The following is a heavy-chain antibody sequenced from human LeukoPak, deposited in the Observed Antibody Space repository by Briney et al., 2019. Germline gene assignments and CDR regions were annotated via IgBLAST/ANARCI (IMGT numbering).Heavy chain of an antibody. CDR1: GFTFSSYS. CDR3: ARDYGDYGEYFDY. D-gene: IGHD4-17*01. Sequence: GESLRLSCAASGFTFSSYSMNWVRQAPGKGLEWVSYISSSSSTTYYADSVKGRFTISRDNAKNSVFLQMNILRDEDTAVYYCARDYGDYGEYFDYWGQGTLVTVSS. V-gene: IGHV3-48*02. J-gene: IGHJ4*02. CDR2: ISSSSSTT.